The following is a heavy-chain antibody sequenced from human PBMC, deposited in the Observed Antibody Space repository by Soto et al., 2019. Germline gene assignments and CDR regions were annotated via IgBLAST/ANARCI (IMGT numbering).Heavy chain of an antibody. CDR2: IKKDGSET. D-gene: IGHD3-9*01. CDR3: ARAPTISDYYYYGMDV. J-gene: IGHJ6*02. CDR1: GFTFTDHW. Sequence: GGSLRLSCEASGFTFTDHWMTWVRQAPGKGLEWVANIKKDGSETYYLDSVKGRFTISRDNAKNSLFLQMNSLRSEDTVVYYCARAPTISDYYYYGMDVWGQGTTVTVSS. V-gene: IGHV3-7*03.